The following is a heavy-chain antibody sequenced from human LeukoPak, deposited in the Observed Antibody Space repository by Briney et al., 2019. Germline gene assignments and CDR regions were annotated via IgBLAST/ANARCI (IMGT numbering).Heavy chain of an antibody. CDR1: GYTFASYD. V-gene: IGHV1-8*01. CDR2: MNPNSGNT. J-gene: IGHJ4*02. D-gene: IGHD5-18*01. Sequence: ASVKVSCKASGYTFASYDINWVRQATGQGLEWMGWMNPNSGNTGYAQKFQGRVTMTRNTSISTAYMELSSLRSEDTAVYYCARGQEWWKQLWPNYFDYGGRGPLVTVP. CDR3: ARGQEWWKQLWPNYFDY.